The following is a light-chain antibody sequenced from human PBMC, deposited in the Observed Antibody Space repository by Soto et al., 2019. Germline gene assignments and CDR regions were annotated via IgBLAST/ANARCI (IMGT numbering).Light chain of an antibody. CDR1: QSVSSNY. Sequence: EIVLTQSPGTLSLSPGERATLSCRASQSVSSNYLAWYQQKPGQAPRLLIYGASSRATGIPDRFSGSGSATDFTLTISRLEPEDFAVYYCQQYGTSPPLTFGGGTKVGIK. CDR3: QQYGTSPPLT. CDR2: GAS. J-gene: IGKJ4*01. V-gene: IGKV3-20*01.